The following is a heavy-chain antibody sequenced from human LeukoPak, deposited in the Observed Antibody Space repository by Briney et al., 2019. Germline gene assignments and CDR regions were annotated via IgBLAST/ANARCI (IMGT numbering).Heavy chain of an antibody. CDR1: GFTFSSYA. CDR2: IWYDGSNK. J-gene: IGHJ5*02. D-gene: IGHD6-19*01. Sequence: GGSLRLSCAASGFTFSSYAMHWVRQAPGKGLEWVAVIWYDGSNKYYADSVKGRFTISRDNSKNTLYLQMNSLRAEDTAVYYCAKEVGVAVAGTFDPWGQGTLVTVSS. V-gene: IGHV3-33*06. CDR3: AKEVGVAVAGTFDP.